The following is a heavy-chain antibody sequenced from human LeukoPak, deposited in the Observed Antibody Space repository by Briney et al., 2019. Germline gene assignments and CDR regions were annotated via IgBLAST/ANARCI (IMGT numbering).Heavy chain of an antibody. CDR2: IYYSGST. D-gene: IGHD3-10*01. CDR1: GGSISSYH. V-gene: IGHV4-59*01. CDR3: ARTTYYYGSGSYYYFDY. J-gene: IGHJ4*02. Sequence: WETLSLTCTVSGGSISSYHWSWIRQPPGKGLEWIGYIYYSGSTNYNPSLKSRVTISVDTSKNQFSLKLSSVTAADTAVYYCARTTYYYGSGSYYYFDYWGQGTLVTVSS.